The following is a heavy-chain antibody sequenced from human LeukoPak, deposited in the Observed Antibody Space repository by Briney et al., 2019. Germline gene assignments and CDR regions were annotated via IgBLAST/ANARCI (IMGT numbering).Heavy chain of an antibody. CDR1: GFTFSSYA. CDR2: VRGSDAGT. D-gene: IGHD1-26*01. Sequence: GGSLRLSCAASGFTFSSYAMNWVRQAPGKGLEWVSAVRGSDAGTSYADSVKGRFTISRDNSKNTMYLQMNSLRAEDTAVYYCAKNRGGSYYSGSDYWGQGTLVTVSS. J-gene: IGHJ4*02. V-gene: IGHV3-23*01. CDR3: AKNRGGSYYSGSDY.